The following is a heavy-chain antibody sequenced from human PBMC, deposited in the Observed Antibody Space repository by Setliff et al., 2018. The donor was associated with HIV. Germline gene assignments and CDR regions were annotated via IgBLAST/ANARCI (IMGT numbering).Heavy chain of an antibody. CDR1: GFTFSAYA. D-gene: IGHD2-8*01. CDR2: INGGGTT. Sequence: GGSLRLSCAASGFTFSAYAMNWVRQAPGRGLEWVSAINGGGTTYYADSVKGRFTISRDNSKNMVYLQMNSLRDEDTAVYYCARNGGLDYWGQGALVTVSS. CDR3: ARNGGLDY. V-gene: IGHV3-23*01. J-gene: IGHJ4*02.